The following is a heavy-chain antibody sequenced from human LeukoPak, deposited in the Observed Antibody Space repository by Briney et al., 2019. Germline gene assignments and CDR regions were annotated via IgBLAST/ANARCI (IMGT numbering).Heavy chain of an antibody. J-gene: IGHJ4*02. D-gene: IGHD1-26*01. CDR1: GFAFGSEA. CDR2: ISPGGGTT. CDR3: AKDLISPRRVGSSEKLDY. Sequence: GGSLRLSCAVSGFAFGSEAMSWVRQSPTRGLEWVASISPGGGTTYYADYVKGRFTISRDNSNNTLYVQMNRLRAEDTAMYYCAKDLISPRRVGSSEKLDYWGQGTLVTVSS. V-gene: IGHV3-23*01.